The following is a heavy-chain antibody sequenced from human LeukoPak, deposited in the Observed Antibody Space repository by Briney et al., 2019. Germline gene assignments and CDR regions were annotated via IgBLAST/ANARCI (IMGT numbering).Heavy chain of an antibody. CDR2: VKSKSDGGTT. CDR3: ALNVEWELRADAFDI. J-gene: IGHJ3*02. D-gene: IGHD1-26*01. CDR1: GFTFNNAW. Sequence: GGSLRLSCAASGFTFNNAWMSWVRQAPGKGLEWVGRVKSKSDGGTTDYAAPVKGRFTISRDDSKNTLYLQMNSLRAEDTAVYYCALNVEWELRADAFDIWGQGTMVTVSS. V-gene: IGHV3-15*01.